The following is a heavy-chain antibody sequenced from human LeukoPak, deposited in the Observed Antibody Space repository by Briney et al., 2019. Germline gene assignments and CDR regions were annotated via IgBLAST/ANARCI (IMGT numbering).Heavy chain of an antibody. Sequence: GGSLRLSCAASGFTFSSFSMNWVRQAPGKGLEWVSSISSSSSYIYYADSVKGRFTISRDNARNSLYLQMNSLRAEDTAVYYCAKEDKDYVWGSYRYPDYWGQGTLVTVSS. J-gene: IGHJ4*02. CDR3: AKEDKDYVWGSYRYPDY. CDR2: ISSSSSYI. D-gene: IGHD3-16*02. CDR1: GFTFSSFS. V-gene: IGHV3-21*01.